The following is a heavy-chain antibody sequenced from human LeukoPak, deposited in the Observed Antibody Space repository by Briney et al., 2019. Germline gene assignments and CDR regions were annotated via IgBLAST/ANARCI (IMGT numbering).Heavy chain of an antibody. CDR1: GFTFTNYG. Sequence: GGSLRLSCAASGFTFTNYGMHWVRQAPGKGLEWVAVISYDGSNKYYADSVKGRFTISRDNSKNTLYLQMNSLRAEDTAVYYCARGEEQLVDYQFDIWGQGTMVTVSS. V-gene: IGHV3-30*19. J-gene: IGHJ3*02. CDR2: ISYDGSNK. D-gene: IGHD6-6*01. CDR3: ARGEEQLVDYQFDI.